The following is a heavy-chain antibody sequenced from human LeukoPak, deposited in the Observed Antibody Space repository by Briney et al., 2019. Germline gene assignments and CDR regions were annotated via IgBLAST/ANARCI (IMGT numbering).Heavy chain of an antibody. CDR2: TKQDGSKK. J-gene: IGHJ4*02. D-gene: IGHD6-19*01. Sequence: GGSLRLSCGASGFTFSSYWMSWVRQAPGKGLEWVANTKQDGSKKYYVDSVKGRFTISRDNAKNSLFLQMNSLRAEDTAVYYCARGRDSSGWYSGYWGQGTLVTVSS. CDR3: ARGRDSSGWYSGY. CDR1: GFTFSSYW. V-gene: IGHV3-7*01.